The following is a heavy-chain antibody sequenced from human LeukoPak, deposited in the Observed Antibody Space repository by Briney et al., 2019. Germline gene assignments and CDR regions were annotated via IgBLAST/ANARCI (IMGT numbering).Heavy chain of an antibody. CDR2: INPNNGGT. D-gene: IGHD3-10*01. J-gene: IGHJ4*02. CDR1: GYTFTGYY. Sequence: ASVKVSCKASGYTFTGYYIHWVRQAPGQGLEWMGWINPNNGGTNYAQRFQGRVTMTRDTSISTAYMELSRLRSDDTAVYYCARDFTVIRYYGSGSYLGYWGQGTLVTVSS. V-gene: IGHV1-2*02. CDR3: ARDFTVIRYYGSGSYLGY.